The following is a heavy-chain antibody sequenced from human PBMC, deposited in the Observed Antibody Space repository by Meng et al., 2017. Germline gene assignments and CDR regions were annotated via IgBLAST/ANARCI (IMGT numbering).Heavy chain of an antibody. Sequence: QVQVGQAGDEVKKRGASVQVSCKASGYTFTSYGISWVRQAPGQGLEWMGWISAYNGNTNYAQKLQGRVTMTTDTSTSTAYMELRSLRSEDTAVYYCARNAYIAVAGTEMDYWGQGTLVTVSS. CDR1: GYTFTSYG. CDR3: ARNAYIAVAGTEMDY. D-gene: IGHD6-19*01. CDR2: ISAYNGNT. J-gene: IGHJ4*02. V-gene: IGHV1-18*01.